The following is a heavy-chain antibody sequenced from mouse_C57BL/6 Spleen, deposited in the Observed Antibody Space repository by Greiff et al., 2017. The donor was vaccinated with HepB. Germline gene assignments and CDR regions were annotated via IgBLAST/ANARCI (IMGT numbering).Heavy chain of an antibody. J-gene: IGHJ1*03. V-gene: IGHV1-9*01. CDR3: ARGTNYYGSSYWYFDV. CDR1: GYTFTGYW. Sequence: QVQLQQSGAELMKPGASVKLSCKATGYTFTGYWIEWVKQRPGHGLEWIGEILPGSGGTNYNEKFKGKATFTADTSSNTAYMQLSSLTTEDSAIYYCARGTNYYGSSYWYFDVWGTGTTVTVSS. CDR2: ILPGSGGT. D-gene: IGHD1-1*01.